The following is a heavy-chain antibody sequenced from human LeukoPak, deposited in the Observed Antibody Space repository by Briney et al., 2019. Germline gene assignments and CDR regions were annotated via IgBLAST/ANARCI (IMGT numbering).Heavy chain of an antibody. J-gene: IGHJ4*02. V-gene: IGHV1-8*01. D-gene: IGHD3-10*01. CDR3: ARDLFYSVSGTYYNVGRVFNY. CDR1: GYTFTSYD. Sequence: GASVKVSCKASGYTFTSYDINWVRQATGQGLEWMGWMNPNSGNTGYAQKFQGRVTMTRNTSISTAYMELSSLRSEDTAVYYCARDLFYSVSGTYYNVGRVFNYWGQGTLVTVSS. CDR2: MNPNSGNT.